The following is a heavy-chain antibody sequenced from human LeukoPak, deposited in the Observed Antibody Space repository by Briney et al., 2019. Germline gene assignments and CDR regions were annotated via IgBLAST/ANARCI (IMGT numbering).Heavy chain of an antibody. CDR3: ARGPRAVAGFDY. D-gene: IGHD6-19*01. Sequence: GGSLRLSCAASGFTFSCYAMSWVRQAPGKGLEWVSAISGSGGSTYYADSVKGRFTISRDNAKNSLYLQMNSLRAEDTAVYYCARGPRAVAGFDYWGQGTLVTVSS. J-gene: IGHJ4*02. V-gene: IGHV3-23*01. CDR2: ISGSGGST. CDR1: GFTFSCYA.